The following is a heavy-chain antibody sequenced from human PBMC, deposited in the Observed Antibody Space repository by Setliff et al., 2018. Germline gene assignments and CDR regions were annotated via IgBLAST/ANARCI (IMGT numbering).Heavy chain of an antibody. Sequence: GGSLRLSCAASGFTLSTYGMHWVRQAPGKGLEWVAVLWYDGNRQYYADSVKGRFTISRDNAKNTLYLQMNSLRAEDTAVYYCARGNSGGDYWGQGTLVTVSS. CDR1: GFTLSTYG. CDR3: ARGNSGGDY. D-gene: IGHD6-25*01. J-gene: IGHJ4*02. CDR2: LWYDGNRQ. V-gene: IGHV3-33*01.